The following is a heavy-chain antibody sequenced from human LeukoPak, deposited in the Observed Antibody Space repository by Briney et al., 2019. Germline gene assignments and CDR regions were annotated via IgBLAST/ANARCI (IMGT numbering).Heavy chain of an antibody. CDR1: GYTFTSYD. D-gene: IGHD6-19*01. CDR3: AKDMMWGSGWYFDY. J-gene: IGHJ4*02. V-gene: IGHV1-8*01. CDR2: MNPNSGNT. Sequence: ASVKVSCKASGYTFTSYDINWVRQATGQGLEWMGWMNPNSGNTGYAQKFQGRVTMTRNTSISTAYMELSSLRAEDTALYYCAKDMMWGSGWYFDYWGQGTLVTVSS.